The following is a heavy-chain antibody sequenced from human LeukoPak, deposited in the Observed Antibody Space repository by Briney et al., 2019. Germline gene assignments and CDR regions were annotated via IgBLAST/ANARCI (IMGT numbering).Heavy chain of an antibody. D-gene: IGHD6-19*01. CDR1: GGSFSGYY. CDR3: ARGPTRYSSVPFNY. Sequence: SETLSLTCAVYGGSFSGYYWSWIRQPPGKGLEWIGEINHSGSTNYNPSLKSRVTISVDTSKNQFSLKLSSVTAADTAVYYCARGPTRYSSVPFNYWGQGTLVTVSS. J-gene: IGHJ4*02. V-gene: IGHV4-34*01. CDR2: INHSGST.